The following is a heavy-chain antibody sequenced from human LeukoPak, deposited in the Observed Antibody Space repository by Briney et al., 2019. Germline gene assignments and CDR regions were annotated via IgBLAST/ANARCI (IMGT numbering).Heavy chain of an antibody. J-gene: IGHJ4*02. D-gene: IGHD1-26*01. CDR3: GRQGYTASYYFLDY. V-gene: IGHV4-4*07. CDR2: IFTPGST. CDR1: IGSINSYY. Sequence: SEMLSLTCTVSIGSINSYYWGWVRQPPGKGLEWIGRIFTPGSTQLNPSLKSRVTMSVDTSTNQYSLNLRSMTAADTAVYYCGRQGYTASYYFLDYWSQGTLVSVS.